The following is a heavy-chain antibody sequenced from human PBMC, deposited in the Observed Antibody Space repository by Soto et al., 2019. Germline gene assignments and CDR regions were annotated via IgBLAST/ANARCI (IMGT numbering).Heavy chain of an antibody. Sequence: GGSLRLSCVASGFTFTTYSMSWVRQAPGKGLEWISYINNAGTSVYYTDSVKGRFTISRDNAQNSLYLQMNSLRDEDTALYYCARDRHWEQWLGPHDAFDIWGQGTRVTVSS. J-gene: IGHJ3*02. CDR1: GFTFTTYS. D-gene: IGHD6-19*01. CDR3: ARDRHWEQWLGPHDAFDI. CDR2: INNAGTSV. V-gene: IGHV3-48*02.